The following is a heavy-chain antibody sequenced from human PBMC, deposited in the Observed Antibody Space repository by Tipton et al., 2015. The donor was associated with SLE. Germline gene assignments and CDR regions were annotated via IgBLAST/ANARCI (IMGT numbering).Heavy chain of an antibody. D-gene: IGHD2-15*01. J-gene: IGHJ6*02. CDR3: AAVAASRYYYGMDV. Sequence: TLSLTCTVSGGSISSGSYYWSWIRQPAGKGLEWIGYIYTSGSTNYNPALKSRVTISVDTSKNQFSLKLSSVTAADTAVYYCAAVAASRYYYGMDVWAQGTTVTVSS. CDR2: IYTSGST. V-gene: IGHV4-61*09. CDR1: GGSISSGSYY.